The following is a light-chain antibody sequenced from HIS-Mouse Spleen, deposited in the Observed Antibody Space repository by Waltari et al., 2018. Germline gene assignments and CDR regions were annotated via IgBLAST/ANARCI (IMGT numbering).Light chain of an antibody. J-gene: IGKJ2*01. CDR3: QQRSNWPPRMYT. V-gene: IGKV3-11*01. CDR2: DAS. Sequence: EIVLTQSPATLSLSPGERATLSCRASQSVSSYLAWYQQKPGQPPRLLIYDASNRATGIPARFSGSGSGTDFTLTISSLEPEDFAVYYCQQRSNWPPRMYTFGQGTKLEIK. CDR1: QSVSSY.